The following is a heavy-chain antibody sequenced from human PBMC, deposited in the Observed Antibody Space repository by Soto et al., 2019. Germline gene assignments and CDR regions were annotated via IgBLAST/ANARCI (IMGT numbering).Heavy chain of an antibody. V-gene: IGHV1-2*04. Sequence: QVHLVQSGAEVKKPGASVSVSCKASGYSFTGNSMHWVRQAPGQGLEWMGWINPNNGGTNYAQRFRGWVTMTRDTSVSTAYMDLNRLKSDDTAGYYCVIQRSGVVYWGQGTLVTVSS. CDR3: VIQRSGVVY. CDR1: GYSFTGNS. D-gene: IGHD2-15*01. J-gene: IGHJ4*02. CDR2: INPNNGGT.